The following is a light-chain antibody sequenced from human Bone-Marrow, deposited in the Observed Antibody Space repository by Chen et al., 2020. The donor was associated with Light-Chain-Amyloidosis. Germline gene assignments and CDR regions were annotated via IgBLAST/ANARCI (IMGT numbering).Light chain of an antibody. Sequence: EIVLTQSPGTLSLSPGERATLSCRASQTVNSNYFAWFQQKAGQAPRLLIYGASSRATDIPDRFSGSGSGTDFTLTINRLEPEDVAGYYCQQYGSTPWTYGQGTKVEIK. J-gene: IGKJ1*01. CDR1: QTVNSNY. V-gene: IGKV3-20*01. CDR3: QQYGSTPWT. CDR2: GAS.